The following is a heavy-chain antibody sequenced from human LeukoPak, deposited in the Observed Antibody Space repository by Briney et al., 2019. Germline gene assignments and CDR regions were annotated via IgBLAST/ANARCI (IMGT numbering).Heavy chain of an antibody. V-gene: IGHV1-69*04. D-gene: IGHD3-22*01. CDR3: AVRDSSGFLFDY. CDR2: IIPILGIA. Sequence: ASVKVSCKASGYTFTSYDINWVRQATGQGLEWMGRIIPILGIANYAQKFQGRVTITADKSTSTAYMELSSLRSEDTAVYYCAVRDSSGFLFDYWGQGTLVTVSS. J-gene: IGHJ4*02. CDR1: GYTFTSYD.